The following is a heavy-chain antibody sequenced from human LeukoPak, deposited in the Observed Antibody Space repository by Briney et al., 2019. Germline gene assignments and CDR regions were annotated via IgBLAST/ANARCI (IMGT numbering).Heavy chain of an antibody. D-gene: IGHD6-19*01. CDR1: GFTFSSYA. Sequence: GGSLRLSCAASGFTFSSYAMSWVRQAPGKGLEWVSAISGSGGSTYNADSVKGRLTISRDNSKNTLYLQMNSLRAEDTAVYYCAQQWLVYYFDYWGQGTLVTVSS. V-gene: IGHV3-23*01. CDR2: ISGSGGST. CDR3: AQQWLVYYFDY. J-gene: IGHJ4*02.